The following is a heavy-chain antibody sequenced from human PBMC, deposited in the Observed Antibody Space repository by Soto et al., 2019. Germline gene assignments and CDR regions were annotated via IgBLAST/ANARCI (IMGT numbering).Heavy chain of an antibody. Sequence: GASVKVSCKASGGTFSSYAISWVRRAPGQGLEWMGGIIPIFGTANYAQKFQGRVTITADESTSTAYMELSSLRSEDTAVYYCARGARGYSYGFVYGMDVWGQGTTVTVSS. CDR3: ARGARGYSYGFVYGMDV. J-gene: IGHJ6*02. CDR1: GGTFSSYA. D-gene: IGHD5-18*01. CDR2: IIPIFGTA. V-gene: IGHV1-69*13.